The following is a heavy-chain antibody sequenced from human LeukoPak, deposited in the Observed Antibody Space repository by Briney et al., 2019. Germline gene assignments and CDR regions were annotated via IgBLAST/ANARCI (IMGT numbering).Heavy chain of an antibody. Sequence: GGSLRLSCAASGFTFSDYSMNWVRQAPGKGLEWVSGISWNSGSIGYADSVKGRFTISRDNAKNSLYLQMNSLRAEDTAVYYCARDIRFYGMDVWGQGTTVTVSS. CDR1: GFTFSDYS. CDR3: ARDIRFYGMDV. J-gene: IGHJ6*02. CDR2: ISWNSGSI. V-gene: IGHV3-9*01.